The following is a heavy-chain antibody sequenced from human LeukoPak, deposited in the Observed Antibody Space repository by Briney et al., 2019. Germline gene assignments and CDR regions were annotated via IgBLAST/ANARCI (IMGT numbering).Heavy chain of an antibody. CDR1: GGSISGTYY. CDR2: IYYTGTT. Sequence: PSEALSLTCTVSGGSISGTYYWSWIRQPPGKGLEWIGYIYYTGTTDSNPSLKSRVTISLDTSKNQFSLNLSSVTAADTAVYYCARRWVYDKRAFDAWGQGTMVTVSS. J-gene: IGHJ3*01. D-gene: IGHD3-16*01. V-gene: IGHV4-59*08. CDR3: ARRWVYDKRAFDA.